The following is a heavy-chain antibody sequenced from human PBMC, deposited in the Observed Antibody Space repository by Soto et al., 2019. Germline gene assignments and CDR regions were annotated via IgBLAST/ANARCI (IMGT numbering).Heavy chain of an antibody. CDR3: ARRSSVAGTFGWFDP. Sequence: ASVKVSCKASGYTYTSYGSSWVRQEPGQGLEWMGWISAYNGNTNYAQKLQGSVTMTTDTSTSTAYMELRSLRSDDTAVYYCARRSSVAGTFGWFDPWGQGTLVTVS. D-gene: IGHD6-19*01. V-gene: IGHV1-18*01. J-gene: IGHJ5*02. CDR2: ISAYNGNT. CDR1: GYTYTSYG.